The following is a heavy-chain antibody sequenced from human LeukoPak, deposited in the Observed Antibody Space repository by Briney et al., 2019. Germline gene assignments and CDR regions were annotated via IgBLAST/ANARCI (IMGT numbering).Heavy chain of an antibody. D-gene: IGHD6-19*01. J-gene: IGHJ4*02. CDR3: AGERGEEYSSGWYKTNYFYN. CDR2: GDYSGGT. CDR1: GGSISSGGYY. Sequence: PSETLSLTCTVSGGSISSGGYYWSWIRQHPGKGLEWIASGDYSGGTYYNPSLESRVAISADMSKNQISLKLTSVTGADTAVYYCAGERGEEYSSGWYKTNYFYNWGQGIRVTVSS. V-gene: IGHV4-39*07.